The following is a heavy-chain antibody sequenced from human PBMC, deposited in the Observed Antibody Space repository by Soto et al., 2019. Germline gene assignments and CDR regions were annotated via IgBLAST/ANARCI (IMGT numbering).Heavy chain of an antibody. CDR3: VRGHTYYSDWYFEH. CDR1: GFTFKGYY. D-gene: IGHD2-21*01. V-gene: IGHV1-18*01. Sequence: QVQLVQSGTEVKKPGASVRVSCKTSGFTFKGYYIYWVRQAPGQGLELMGWISTYNGITQYEERLQDRVTMTIDTSASKAYLALGSLTSDDKAAYFCVRGHTYYSDWYFEHWGQGTLVIVSS. J-gene: IGHJ4*02. CDR2: ISTYNGIT.